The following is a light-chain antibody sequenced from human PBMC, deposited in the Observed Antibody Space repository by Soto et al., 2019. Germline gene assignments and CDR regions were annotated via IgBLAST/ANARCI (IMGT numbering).Light chain of an antibody. Sequence: QSALTQPAAVSGSPGQSITISCTGTSSDVGAYYYVSWYQHHPGKAPKVIIYDVSNRPSGVSSRFSASKSDNTASLTISGLQAEDEADYYCSSHTGSSNYVVFGGGTKVTVL. CDR2: DVS. CDR3: SSHTGSSNYVV. V-gene: IGLV2-14*03. J-gene: IGLJ2*01. CDR1: SSDVGAYYY.